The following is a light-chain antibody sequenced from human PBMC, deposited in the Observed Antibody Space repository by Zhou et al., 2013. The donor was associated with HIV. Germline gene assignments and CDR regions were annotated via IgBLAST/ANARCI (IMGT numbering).Light chain of an antibody. Sequence: EIVLTQSPGTLSLSPGERGTLSCRASQNISHNYLAWYQQKPGQAPRLLIYGASSRATGIPDRFSGSGSGTDFTLTISRLEPEDFAVYYCQQYGGSPLYTFGQGTKLEIK. J-gene: IGKJ2*01. V-gene: IGKV3-20*01. CDR3: QQYGGSPLYT. CDR2: GAS. CDR1: QNISHNY.